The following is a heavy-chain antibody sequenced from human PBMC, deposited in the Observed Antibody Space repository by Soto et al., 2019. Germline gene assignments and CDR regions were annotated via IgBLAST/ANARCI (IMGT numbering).Heavy chain of an antibody. V-gene: IGHV3-66*01. Sequence: EVQLVESGGGLVQPGGSLRLSCAASGFTVSSNYMNWVRQAPGKGLEWVSVIYSGGSTYYADSVKGRFTISRDNSKNTLYLQMSSLRAEDTAVYYCARGYCSGGSCYSVWFDSWGQGTLVTVSS. D-gene: IGHD2-15*01. CDR2: IYSGGST. CDR1: GFTVSSNY. CDR3: ARGYCSGGSCYSVWFDS. J-gene: IGHJ5*01.